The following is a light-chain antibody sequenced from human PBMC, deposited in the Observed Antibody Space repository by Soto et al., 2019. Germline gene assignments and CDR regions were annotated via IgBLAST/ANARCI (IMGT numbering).Light chain of an antibody. CDR1: ETVRYR. CDR2: TAS. Sequence: EIAMTQSPAIVSMSPGDRATISCRASETVRYRLAWYQQKPGKAPRLLIYTASTRATGIPSRFSGSGSGTEFTFTISSLQSEDFAVYYCQQYDKWPPTFGQGTRLEIK. J-gene: IGKJ5*01. V-gene: IGKV3-15*01. CDR3: QQYDKWPPT.